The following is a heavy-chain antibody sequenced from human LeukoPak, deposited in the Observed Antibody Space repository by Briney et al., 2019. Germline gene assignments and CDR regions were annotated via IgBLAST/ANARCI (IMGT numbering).Heavy chain of an antibody. D-gene: IGHD2-2*01. J-gene: IGHJ4*02. CDR3: AGGPDCSSTSCIYYDY. Sequence: GGSLRLSCAASGFTFSDYYMSWIRQAPGKGLEWVSYISSSGSTIYYADSVKGRFTISRDNAKNSLYLQMNSLRAEDTAVYYCAGGPDCSSTSCIYYDYWGQGTLVTVSS. CDR1: GFTFSDYY. V-gene: IGHV3-11*04. CDR2: ISSSGSTI.